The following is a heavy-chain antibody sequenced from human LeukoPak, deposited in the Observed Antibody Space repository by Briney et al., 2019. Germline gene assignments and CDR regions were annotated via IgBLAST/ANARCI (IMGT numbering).Heavy chain of an antibody. J-gene: IGHJ1*01. V-gene: IGHV3-23*01. CDR1: GFSLSSYA. Sequence: GGSLRLSCVGSGFSLSSYAMTWVRQAPGKGLECVSSISGSSDSTYYTDSVKGRFTISRDPSKNTLYLQMNSLRAEDTAVYYCATSIVGLTYDEHFQHWGQGTLVTVSS. CDR3: ATSIVGLTYDEHFQH. CDR2: ISGSSDST. D-gene: IGHD1-26*01.